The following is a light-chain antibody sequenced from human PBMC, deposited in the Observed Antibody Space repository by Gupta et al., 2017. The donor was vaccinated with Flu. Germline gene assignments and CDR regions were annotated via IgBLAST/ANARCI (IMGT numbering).Light chain of an antibody. CDR2: GAS. J-gene: IGKJ2*01. V-gene: IGKV3-15*01. CDR1: QSVSSN. CDR3: QQNKNWPLYN. Sequence: EIVMTQSPATLSVSPGERATLSCRASQSVSSNLAWYQQKPGQAPRLLIYGASTRATGIPARFSGSGCGTELALTISSRQLEDFAVYYCQQNKNWPLYNFGQGTKMEIK.